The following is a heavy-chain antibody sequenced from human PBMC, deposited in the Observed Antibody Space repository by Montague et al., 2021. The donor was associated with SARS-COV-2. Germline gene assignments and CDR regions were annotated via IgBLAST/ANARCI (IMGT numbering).Heavy chain of an antibody. CDR3: GRDSFWSGYYTDYYGMDV. J-gene: IGHJ6*02. D-gene: IGHD3-3*01. Sequence: SLRLSCAASGFTFSSYWMSWVRQAPGKGLEWVANIKQDGSEKYYVDSVKGRFTISRDNAKNSLYLQMNSLRAEDTAVYYCGRDSFWSGYYTDYYGMDVWGQGTTVTVSS. CDR2: IKQDGSEK. CDR1: GFTFSSYW. V-gene: IGHV3-7*01.